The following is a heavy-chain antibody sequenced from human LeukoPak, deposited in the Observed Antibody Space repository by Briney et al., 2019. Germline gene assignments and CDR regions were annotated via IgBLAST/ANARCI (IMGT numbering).Heavy chain of an antibody. D-gene: IGHD2-15*01. CDR3: AKGNGGFDR. V-gene: IGHV3-23*01. CDR2: ISGSGGST. CDR1: GFTFSSYA. J-gene: IGHJ5*02. Sequence: GGSLRLSCAASGFTFSSYAMSWVRQAPGKGLEWVSDISGSGGSTYYADSVKGRFTISRANSKNTLYLQMNSLRAEDKAVYYCAKGNGGFDRWGQGTLVTVSS.